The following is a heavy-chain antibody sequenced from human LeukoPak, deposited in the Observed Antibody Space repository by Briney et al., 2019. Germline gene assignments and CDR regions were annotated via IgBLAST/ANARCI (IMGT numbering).Heavy chain of an antibody. J-gene: IGHJ4*02. D-gene: IGHD2-15*01. CDR2: IIPILGTA. CDR1: GGTFSSYA. CDR3: ARDGGGWSHRGGYFDY. V-gene: IGHV1-69*11. Sequence: SVKVSCKASGGTFSSYAISWVRQAPGQGLEWMGRIIPILGTANYAQKFQGRVTITTDESTSTAYMELSSLRSEDTAVYYCARDGGGWSHRGGYFDYWGQGTLVTVSS.